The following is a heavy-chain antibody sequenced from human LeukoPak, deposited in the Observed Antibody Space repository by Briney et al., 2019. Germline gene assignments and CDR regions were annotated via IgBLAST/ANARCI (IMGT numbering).Heavy chain of an antibody. J-gene: IGHJ6*02. CDR3: ARDGGGSLYGMDV. Sequence: SETLSLTCTVSGGSISSGVYCWSWIRQRPGEGLQWIGYICPSGSAYYNPSLKSRVTMSIDTSNNQFSLKLNSVTAADTAVYYCARDGGGSLYGMDVWGQGTTVTVSS. V-gene: IGHV4-31*03. CDR1: GGSISSGVYC. D-gene: IGHD2-15*01. CDR2: ICPSGSA.